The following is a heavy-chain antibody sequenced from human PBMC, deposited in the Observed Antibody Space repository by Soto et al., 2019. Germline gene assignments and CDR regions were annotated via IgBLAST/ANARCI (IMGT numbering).Heavy chain of an antibody. D-gene: IGHD1-26*01. V-gene: IGHV3-11*06. J-gene: IGHJ1*01. CDR1: GFIVSDYY. CDR2: ISSSGTYI. CDR3: ATAIGSYPLEFFQD. Sequence: PGGSLRLSCAASGFIVSDYYMSWIRQAPGKGLEWIAYISSSGTYINYADSVKGRFTISRDNAENTVYLQMNSLRIDDAAVYFCATAIGSYPLEFFQDWGQGTLVTVSS.